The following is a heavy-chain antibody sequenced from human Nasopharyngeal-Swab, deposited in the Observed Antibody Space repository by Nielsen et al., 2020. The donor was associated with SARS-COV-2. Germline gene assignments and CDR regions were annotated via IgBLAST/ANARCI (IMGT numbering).Heavy chain of an antibody. V-gene: IGHV1-46*01. Sequence: ASVKVSCKASGYTFTSYYMHWVRQAPGQGLEWMGIINPSGGSTSYAQKFQGRVTMTRDTSISTAYMELSRLRSDDTAVYYCAGGDYYDSSGIQGWGQGTLVTVSS. CDR3: AGGDYYDSSGIQG. CDR2: INPSGGST. J-gene: IGHJ4*02. CDR1: GYTFTSYY. D-gene: IGHD3-22*01.